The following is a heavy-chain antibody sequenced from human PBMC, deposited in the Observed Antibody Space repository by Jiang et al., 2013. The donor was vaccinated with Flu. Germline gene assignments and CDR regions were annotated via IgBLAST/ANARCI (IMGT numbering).Heavy chain of an antibody. Sequence: QTLSLTCAISGDSVSSNSAAWNWIRQSPSRGLEWLGRTFYRSKWYNDYALSVKSRITINPDTSRHQFSLHLNSVTPEDTAVYFCARSDIAAAGLDAFDIWGQGTMVTVSS. CDR3: ARSDIAAAGLDAFDI. CDR1: GDSVSSNSAA. D-gene: IGHD6-13*01. V-gene: IGHV6-1*01. CDR2: TFYRSKWYN. J-gene: IGHJ3*02.